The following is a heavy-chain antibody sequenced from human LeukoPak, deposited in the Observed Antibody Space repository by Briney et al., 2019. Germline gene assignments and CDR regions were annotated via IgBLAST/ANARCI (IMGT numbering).Heavy chain of an antibody. Sequence: PGGSLRLSCAASGFTLSTYWMHWVRQAPGKGLVWVSRVNGDGTSTTYADSVKGRFTISRDNAKNTPYLQMDSLRAEDTAVYYCARGPRYSFGSAFDYWGQGTLVTVSS. CDR3: ARGPRYSFGSAFDY. D-gene: IGHD5-18*01. CDR2: VNGDGTST. J-gene: IGHJ4*02. V-gene: IGHV3-74*01. CDR1: GFTLSTYW.